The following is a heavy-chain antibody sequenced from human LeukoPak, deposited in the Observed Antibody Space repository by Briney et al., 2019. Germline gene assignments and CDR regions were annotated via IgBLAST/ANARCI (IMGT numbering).Heavy chain of an antibody. CDR1: GGSISSGSYY. D-gene: IGHD5-18*01. V-gene: IGHV4-39*01. Sequence: PSQTLSLTCTVSGGSISSGSYYWSWIRQPPGKGLEWIGEINHSGSTNYNPSLKSRVTISVDTSKNQFSLKLSSVTAADTAVYYCARQGAIQLNYWGQGTLVTVSS. J-gene: IGHJ4*02. CDR3: ARQGAIQLNY. CDR2: INHSGST.